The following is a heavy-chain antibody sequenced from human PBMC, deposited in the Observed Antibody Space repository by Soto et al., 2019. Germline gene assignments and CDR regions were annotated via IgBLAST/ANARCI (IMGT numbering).Heavy chain of an antibody. CDR3: ARGSSGYYPRPFDY. Sequence: QVQLQQWGAGLLKPSETLSLTCAVYGGSFSGYYWSWIRQPPGKGLEWIGEINHSGSTNNNPSLKSRVTISVDTSKNQFSLKLSSVTAADTAVYYCARGSSGYYPRPFDYWGQGTLVTVSS. V-gene: IGHV4-34*01. CDR2: INHSGST. CDR1: GGSFSGYY. D-gene: IGHD3-3*01. J-gene: IGHJ4*02.